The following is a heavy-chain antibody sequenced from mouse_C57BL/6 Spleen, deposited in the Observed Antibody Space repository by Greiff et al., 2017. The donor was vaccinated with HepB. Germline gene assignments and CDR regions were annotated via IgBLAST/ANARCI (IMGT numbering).Heavy chain of an antibody. CDR3: VRVSPLYDGYYDYAMDY. CDR2: IRSKSSNYAT. D-gene: IGHD2-3*01. V-gene: IGHV10-3*01. J-gene: IGHJ4*01. Sequence: EVKLVESGGGLVQPKGSLKLSCAASGFTFNTYAMHWVRQAPGKGLEWVARIRSKSSNYATYYADSVKDRFTISRDDSQSMLYLQMNNLKTEDTAMYYCVRVSPLYDGYYDYAMDYWGQGTSVTVSS. CDR1: GFTFNTYA.